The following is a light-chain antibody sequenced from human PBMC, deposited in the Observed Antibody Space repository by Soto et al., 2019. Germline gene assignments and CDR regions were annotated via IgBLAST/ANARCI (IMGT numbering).Light chain of an antibody. CDR2: DVS. CDR1: SSDVGGYNY. Sequence: QSALTQPRSVSGSPGQSVTISCTGTSSDVGGYNYVSWYQQHPGKAPKLMIYDVSKRPSGVPDRFSGSKSGNTASLTISGLQAEYEADYYCCSYAGSYTLFGTGTKVTVL. J-gene: IGLJ1*01. CDR3: CSYAGSYTL. V-gene: IGLV2-11*01.